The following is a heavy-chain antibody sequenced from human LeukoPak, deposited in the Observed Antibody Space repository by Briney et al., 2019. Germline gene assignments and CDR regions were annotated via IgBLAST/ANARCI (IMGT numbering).Heavy chain of an antibody. CDR2: ISGSGRGGNT. CDR3: AKAGSIRFDY. J-gene: IGHJ4*02. CDR1: GFTFSSYA. V-gene: IGHV3-23*01. Sequence: GGSLRLSCAASGFTFSSYAMRWVRQAPGKGLEWVSGISGSGRGGNTYYADSVKGRFTISRDDSKNTLYLQVNSLRAEDTAVYYCAKAGSIRFDYWGQGTLVTVSS. D-gene: IGHD1-26*01.